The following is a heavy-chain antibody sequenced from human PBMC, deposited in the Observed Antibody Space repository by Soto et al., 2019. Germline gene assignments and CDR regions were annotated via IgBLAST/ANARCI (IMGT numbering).Heavy chain of an antibody. CDR1: GGSFSGYY. J-gene: IGHJ5*02. CDR2: INHSGST. CDR3: GSLRRLVPLLPKHHNCFDP. V-gene: IGHV4-34*01. D-gene: IGHD2-2*01. Sequence: SETLSLTCAVYGGSFSGYYWSWIRQPPGKGLEWIGEINHSGSTNYNPSLKSRVTISVDTSKNQFSLKLSSVTAADTAVYYCGSLRRLVPLLPKHHNCFDPWGQGTLVTVSS.